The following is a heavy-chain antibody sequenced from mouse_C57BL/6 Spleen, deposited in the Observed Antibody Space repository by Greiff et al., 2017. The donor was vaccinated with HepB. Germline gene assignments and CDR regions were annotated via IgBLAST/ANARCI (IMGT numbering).Heavy chain of an antibody. CDR3: ASGGDYYSYAMDY. V-gene: IGHV1-76*01. D-gene: IGHD1-1*01. CDR2: IYPGSGNT. CDR1: GYTFTDYY. Sequence: VQGVESGAELVRPGASVKLSCKASGYTFTDYYINWVKQRPGQGLEWIARIYPGSGNTYYNEKFKGKATLTAEKSSSTAYMQLSSLTSEDSAVYFCASGGDYYSYAMDYWGQGTSVTVSS. J-gene: IGHJ4*01.